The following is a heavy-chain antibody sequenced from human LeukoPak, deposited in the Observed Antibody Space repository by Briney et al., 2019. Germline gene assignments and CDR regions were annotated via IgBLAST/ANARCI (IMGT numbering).Heavy chain of an antibody. D-gene: IGHD2-2*01. CDR1: GGSISSYY. CDR2: IYYSGST. CDR3: ARRFDCSSTSCYPPRDYYMDV. J-gene: IGHJ6*03. Sequence: SETLSLTCTVSGGSISSYYWSWIRQPPGKGLEWIGYIYYSGSTNYNPSLKSRVTISVDTSKNQFSLKLSSVTAADTAVYYCARRFDCSSTSCYPPRDYYMDVWGKGTTVTVSS. V-gene: IGHV4-59*08.